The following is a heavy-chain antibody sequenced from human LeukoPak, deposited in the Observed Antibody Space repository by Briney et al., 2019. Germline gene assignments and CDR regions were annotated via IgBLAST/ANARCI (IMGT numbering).Heavy chain of an antibody. J-gene: IGHJ4*02. CDR1: GGSISSYY. V-gene: IGHV4-59*01. CDR2: IYYSGST. CDR3: ARTHEYFDY. Sequence: ASETLSLTCTVSGGSISSYYWSWIRQPPGKGLEWIGYIYYSGSTNYNPSLKRRVTISVDTSKNQFSLKMSSVTAADTAVYYCARTHEYFDYWGQGTLVTVSS.